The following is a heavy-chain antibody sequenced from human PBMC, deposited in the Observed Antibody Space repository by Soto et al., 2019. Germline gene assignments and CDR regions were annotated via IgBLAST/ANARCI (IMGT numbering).Heavy chain of an antibody. Sequence: QVQLVQSGAEVKKPGSSVKVSCKASGGTFSSYAISWVRQAPGQGLEWMGGIIPIFGTANHAQKFQGRVTITADESTSTAYMELSSLRSEDTAVYYCGAPGAVAGDDAFDIWGQGTMVTVSS. CDR1: GGTFSSYA. J-gene: IGHJ3*02. CDR3: GAPGAVAGDDAFDI. V-gene: IGHV1-69*12. CDR2: IIPIFGTA. D-gene: IGHD6-19*01.